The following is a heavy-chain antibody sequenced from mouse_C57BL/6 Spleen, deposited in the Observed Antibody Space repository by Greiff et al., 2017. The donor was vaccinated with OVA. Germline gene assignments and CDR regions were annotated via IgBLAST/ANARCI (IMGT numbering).Heavy chain of an antibody. CDR1: GYAFSSSW. Sequence: VQLQESGPELVKPGASVKISCKASGYAFSSSWMNWVKQRPGKGLEWIGRIYPGDGDTNYNGKFKGKATLTADKSSSTAYMQLSSLTSEDSAVYFCARLTTVVAPYYAMDYWGQGTSVTVSS. V-gene: IGHV1-82*01. D-gene: IGHD1-1*01. CDR3: ARLTTVVAPYYAMDY. CDR2: IYPGDGDT. J-gene: IGHJ4*01.